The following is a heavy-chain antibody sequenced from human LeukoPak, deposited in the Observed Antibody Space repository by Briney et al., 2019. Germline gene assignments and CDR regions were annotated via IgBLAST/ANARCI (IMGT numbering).Heavy chain of an antibody. J-gene: IGHJ4*02. D-gene: IGHD2-15*01. V-gene: IGHV3-33*01. CDR3: ARVGCSGGSCFDY. CDR2: IWYDGSNK. CDR1: GSTFSSYG. Sequence: PGRSLRLSCAASGSTFSSYGMHWVRQAPGKGLEWVAVIWYDGSNKYYADSVKGRFTISRDNSKNTLYLQMNSLRAEDTAVYYCARVGCSGGSCFDYWGQGTLVTVSS.